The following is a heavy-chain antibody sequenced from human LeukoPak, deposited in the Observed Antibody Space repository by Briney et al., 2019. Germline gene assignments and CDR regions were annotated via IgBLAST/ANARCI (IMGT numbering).Heavy chain of an antibody. J-gene: IGHJ3*02. CDR1: GDSISSFY. V-gene: IGHV4-59*12. CDR3: ARRWRITAAGDAFDI. Sequence: SETLSLTCTVSGDSISSFYWSWIRQPPGKGLEWIGYVYYSGSTNYNPSLKSRVTISVDTSKNQFSLKLSSVTAADTAVYYCARRWRITAAGDAFDIWGQGTMVTVSS. D-gene: IGHD6-13*01. CDR2: VYYSGST.